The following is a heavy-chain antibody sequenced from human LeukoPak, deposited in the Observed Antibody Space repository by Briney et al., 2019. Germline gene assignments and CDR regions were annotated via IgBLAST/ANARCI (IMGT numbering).Heavy chain of an antibody. D-gene: IGHD3-22*01. CDR3: ARFGVEYYYDSSGYYYIDY. J-gene: IGHJ4*02. CDR1: GYSFTSYW. V-gene: IGHV5-51*01. CDR2: IYPGDSDT. Sequence: GESLKISCKGSGYSFTSYWLGWVRQMPGKGLEGMGIIYPGDSDTRYSPSFQAQVTISADKSISTAYLQWSSLKASDTAMYYCARFGVEYYYDSSGYYYIDYWGQGTLVTVSS.